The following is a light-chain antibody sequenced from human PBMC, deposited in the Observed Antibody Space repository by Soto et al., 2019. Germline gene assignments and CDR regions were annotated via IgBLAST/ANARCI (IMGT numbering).Light chain of an antibody. V-gene: IGKV1-5*01. Sequence: DIQMTQSPSTLSGTVGDRVTITCRASQSVSGWLAWYQQKPGEAPKLLIYDASALPRGVPSRFSGSGSGTKFTLTIASLQPDDCATYYCQQYETFSGTFGPGTKVDIK. CDR1: QSVSGW. CDR2: DAS. J-gene: IGKJ1*01. CDR3: QQYETFSGT.